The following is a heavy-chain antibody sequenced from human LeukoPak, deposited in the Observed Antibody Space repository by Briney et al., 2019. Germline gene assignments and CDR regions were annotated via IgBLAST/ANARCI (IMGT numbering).Heavy chain of an antibody. D-gene: IGHD5-12*01. CDR2: ISGSGGST. CDR1: GFTFSNYG. CDR3: AKVTPDSRSSGYDGFDY. Sequence: GGSLRLSCAASGFTFSNYGMTWVRQAPGKGLEWVSAISGSGGSTYYADSVKRRFTISRDNSKNTLYLQMNSLRAEDTAVYCCAKVTPDSRSSGYDGFDYWGQGTLVTVSS. J-gene: IGHJ4*02. V-gene: IGHV3-23*01.